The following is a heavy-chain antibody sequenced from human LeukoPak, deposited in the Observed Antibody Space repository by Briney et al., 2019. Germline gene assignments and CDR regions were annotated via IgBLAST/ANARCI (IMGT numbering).Heavy chain of an antibody. CDR1: GFTFSSYS. D-gene: IGHD2-2*01. Sequence: GGSLRLSCAASGFTFSSYSMTWVRQAPGKGLEWVSSINPNGGRPWYADSVRGRSTISRDNSRNTVYLQMESLRVEDTAVYFCARDRAYPRDQFDYWGHGTLVTVSS. CDR2: INPNGGRP. J-gene: IGHJ4*01. V-gene: IGHV3-23*01. CDR3: ARDRAYPRDQFDY.